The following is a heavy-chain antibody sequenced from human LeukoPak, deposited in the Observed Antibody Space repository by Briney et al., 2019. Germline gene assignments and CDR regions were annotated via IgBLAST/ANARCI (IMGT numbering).Heavy chain of an antibody. D-gene: IGHD6-13*01. Sequence: GGSLRLSCAASGFTFSSYGMHWVRQAPGKGLEWVAVISYDGSNKYYADSVKGRFTISKDNSKNTLYLQMNSLRAEDTAVYYCARLGAAAGLLPNGYWGQGTLVTASS. CDR2: ISYDGSNK. CDR1: GFTFSSYG. J-gene: IGHJ4*02. V-gene: IGHV3-30*03. CDR3: ARLGAAAGLLPNGY.